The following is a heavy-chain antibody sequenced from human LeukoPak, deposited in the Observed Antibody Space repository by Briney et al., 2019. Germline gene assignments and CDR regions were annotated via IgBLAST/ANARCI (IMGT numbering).Heavy chain of an antibody. CDR3: ARQDSSGWYSFDY. V-gene: IGHV1-46*01. J-gene: IGHJ4*02. CDR2: VHSSGGVI. D-gene: IGHD6-19*01. CDR1: GYTFTSDY. Sequence: ASVKVSCKASGYTFTSDYMNWVRQAPGQGLEWMGIVHSSGGVIKYAQEFQGRVTMTRDTSTSTVYMELSSLRSEDAAVYYCARQDSSGWYSFDYWGQGTLVTVSS.